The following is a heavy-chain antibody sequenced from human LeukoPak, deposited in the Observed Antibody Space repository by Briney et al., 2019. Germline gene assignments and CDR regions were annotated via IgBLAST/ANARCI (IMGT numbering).Heavy chain of an antibody. V-gene: IGHV3-23*01. CDR2: ISGSGGST. D-gene: IGHD1-26*01. J-gene: IGHJ3*02. CDR1: GFTFNNYA. CDR3: AKDWGSGSYQPDAFDI. Sequence: GGSLRLSCAASGFTFNNYAMSWVRQAPGKGLEWVSTISGSGGSTYYADSVKGRFTISRDNSKNTLYLQMNSLRAEDTAVYYCAKDWGSGSYQPDAFDIWGQGTMVTVSS.